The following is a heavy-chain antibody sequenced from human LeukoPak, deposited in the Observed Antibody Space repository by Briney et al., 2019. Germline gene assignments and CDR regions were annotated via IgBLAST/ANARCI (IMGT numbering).Heavy chain of an antibody. CDR3: ARHEVLRFLEWLEGDNWFDP. Sequence: PSETLSLTCTVSGGSISSSSYYWGWIRQPPGKGLEWIGSIYYSGSNYYNPSLKSRATISVDASKTQFSLKLSSVTAADTAVYYCARHEVLRFLEWLEGDNWFDPWGQGTLVTVSS. D-gene: IGHD3-3*01. CDR1: GGSISSSSYY. J-gene: IGHJ5*02. CDR2: IYYSGSN. V-gene: IGHV4-39*01.